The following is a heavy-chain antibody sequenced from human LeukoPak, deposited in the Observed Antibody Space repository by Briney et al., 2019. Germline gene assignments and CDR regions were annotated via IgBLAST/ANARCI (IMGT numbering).Heavy chain of an antibody. CDR1: GGSITNYY. J-gene: IGHJ4*02. Sequence: SETLSLTCTVSGGSITNYYWSWIRQPPGKGLEWIGYIYYSGSTNYNPPLKSRVTTSVDTSKNQFSLKLSSVTAADTAVYYCARVASGSSSDFDYWGQGTLVTVSS. D-gene: IGHD1-26*01. V-gene: IGHV4-59*01. CDR3: ARVASGSSSDFDY. CDR2: IYYSGST.